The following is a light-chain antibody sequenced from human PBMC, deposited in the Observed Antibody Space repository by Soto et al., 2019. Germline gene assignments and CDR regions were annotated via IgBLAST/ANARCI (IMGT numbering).Light chain of an antibody. CDR3: QQRSNWIT. CDR1: QSVSSY. J-gene: IGKJ5*01. V-gene: IGKV3-11*01. Sequence: EIVLTQSPATLSLSPGEIATLSCRASQSVSSYLAWYQQKPGQAPRLFIYDASNRATGIPARFSGSGSGTDFTLTISSLEPEDFAVYYCQQRSNWITFGQGTRLEIK. CDR2: DAS.